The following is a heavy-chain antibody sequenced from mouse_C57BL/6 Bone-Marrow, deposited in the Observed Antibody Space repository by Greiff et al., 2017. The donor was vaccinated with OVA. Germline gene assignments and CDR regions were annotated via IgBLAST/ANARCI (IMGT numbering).Heavy chain of an antibody. V-gene: IGHV1-55*01. D-gene: IGHD4-1*01. CDR3: ARAWDWCFDV. J-gene: IGHJ1*03. CDR1: GYTFTSYW. Sequence: QVQLQQPGAELVKPGASVKMSCKASGYTFTSYWITWVKQRPGQGLEWIGDIYPGSGSTNYNEKCKSKATLTVDTSSSTAYMQLSSLTSEDSAVYYFARAWDWCFDVWGTGTTVTVSS. CDR2: IYPGSGST.